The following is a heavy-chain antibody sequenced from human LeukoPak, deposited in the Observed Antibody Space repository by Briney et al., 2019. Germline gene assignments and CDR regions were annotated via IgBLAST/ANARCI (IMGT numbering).Heavy chain of an antibody. CDR1: GYTFANYD. J-gene: IGHJ3*02. Sequence: ASVKVSCKASGYTFANYDINWVRQATGQGLEWMGWMNPYSGDTGYAQKFQGRVTVTRSTSINTAYMELSSLRSEDTAVYYCAGGSSRSFDIWGLGTTVTVSS. V-gene: IGHV1-8*01. D-gene: IGHD3-10*01. CDR2: MNPYSGDT. CDR3: AGGSSRSFDI.